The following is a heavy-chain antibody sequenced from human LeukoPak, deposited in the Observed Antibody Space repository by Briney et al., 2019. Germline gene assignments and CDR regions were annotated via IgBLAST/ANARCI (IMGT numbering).Heavy chain of an antibody. D-gene: IGHD2-21*02. CDR2: ISYDGSNK. CDR1: GFTFSSYG. J-gene: IGHJ3*02. CDR3: TKVYCGGDCYGDAFDI. Sequence: GGSLRLSCAASGFTFSSYGMHWVRQAPGKGLEWVAVISYDGSNKYYADSVKGRFTISRDNSKNTLYLQMNSLRAEDTAVYYCTKVYCGGDCYGDAFDIWGQGTMVTVSS. V-gene: IGHV3-30*18.